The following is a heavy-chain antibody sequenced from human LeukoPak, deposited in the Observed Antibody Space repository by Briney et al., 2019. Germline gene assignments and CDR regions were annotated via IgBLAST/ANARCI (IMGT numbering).Heavy chain of an antibody. CDR1: GFTFSSYA. CDR2: ISGSGGST. J-gene: IGHJ4*02. CDR3: AKDPTYYYGSGSYYNIGVEDY. D-gene: IGHD3-10*01. Sequence: PGGSLRLSCAASGFTFSSYAMSWVRQAPGKGLEWVSAISGSGGSTYYADSVKGRFTISRDNSKNTLYLQMNSLRAEDTAVYYCAKDPTYYYGSGSYYNIGVEDYWGQGTLVTVSS. V-gene: IGHV3-23*01.